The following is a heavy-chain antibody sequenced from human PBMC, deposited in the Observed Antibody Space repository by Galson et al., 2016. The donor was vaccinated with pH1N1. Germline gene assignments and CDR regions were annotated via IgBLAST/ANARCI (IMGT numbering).Heavy chain of an antibody. CDR1: GFTVSGNY. D-gene: IGHD3-3*01. Sequence: SLRLSCAASGFTVSGNYMSWVRQAPGKGLEWVSLIYSGGRTYYADSVKGRFTISRDNSKNTLYPQMNSLRVEDTAVYYCARVGDFWSYYYYNMDVWGQGTTVTVSS. CDR2: IYSGGRT. J-gene: IGHJ6*02. V-gene: IGHV3-53*01. CDR3: ARVGDFWSYYYYNMDV.